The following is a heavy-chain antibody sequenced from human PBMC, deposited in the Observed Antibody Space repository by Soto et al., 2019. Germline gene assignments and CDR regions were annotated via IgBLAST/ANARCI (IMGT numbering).Heavy chain of an antibody. Sequence: QVQLQESGPGLVKPSQTLSLTCSVSGGSISSGGYYWSWIRQHPEKGLEWIGYIYYSGSTNYNPSLQSRVIISVDTSSNRFSLDPRSVTAADTAIYYCARHSASWQWFDYWGQGTLVTFSS. CDR1: GGSISSGGYY. CDR2: IYYSGST. J-gene: IGHJ5*01. V-gene: IGHV4-31*03. CDR3: ARHSASWQWFDY. D-gene: IGHD1-26*01.